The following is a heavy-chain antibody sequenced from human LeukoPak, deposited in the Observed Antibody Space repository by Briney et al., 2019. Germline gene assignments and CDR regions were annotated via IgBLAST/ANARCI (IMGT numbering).Heavy chain of an antibody. D-gene: IGHD3-22*01. CDR3: ATDREDYDSSGYYLSDAFDI. V-gene: IGHV3-48*01. CDR1: GFTFSGYS. CDR2: ISSSSATI. Sequence: PGGSLRLSCAVSGFTFSGYSMKWVRQAPGKGLEWVSYISSSSATIYHADPVKGRFTVSRDNAKNSLYLQMDSLRVEDTAVYYCATDREDYDSSGYYLSDAFDIWGQGTMVTVSS. J-gene: IGHJ3*02.